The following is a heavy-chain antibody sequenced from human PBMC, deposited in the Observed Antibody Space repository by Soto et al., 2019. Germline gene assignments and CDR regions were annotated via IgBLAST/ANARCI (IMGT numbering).Heavy chain of an antibody. D-gene: IGHD3-3*01. Sequence: QVTLKESGPVLVKPTETLTLTCTVSGFPLSDTKMGVSWIRQPPGQAPEWLAHIFSTDEKSYSSSLKTRLTMSKNTSKRQVVLTITNLAPVDTGTYYCVRIHFLFTIFGAYVDHGGQGAFVTVSS. CDR2: IFSTDEK. J-gene: IGHJ4*02. CDR3: VRIHFLFTIFGAYVDH. CDR1: GFPLSDTKMG. V-gene: IGHV2-26*01.